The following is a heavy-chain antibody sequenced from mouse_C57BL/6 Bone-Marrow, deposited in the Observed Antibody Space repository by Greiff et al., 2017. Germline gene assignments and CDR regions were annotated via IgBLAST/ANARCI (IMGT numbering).Heavy chain of an antibody. CDR3: TGYYYGSRRNAMDC. V-gene: IGHV14-4*01. CDR2: IDPENGDT. Sequence: VQLQQSGAELVRPGASVKLSCTASGFNIKDDYMHWVKQRPEQGLEWIGWIDPENGDTEYASKFQGKATITADTSSNTAYLQLSILTSEDTAVYYCTGYYYGSRRNAMDCWGQGTSVTVSS. D-gene: IGHD1-1*01. CDR1: GFNIKDDY. J-gene: IGHJ4*01.